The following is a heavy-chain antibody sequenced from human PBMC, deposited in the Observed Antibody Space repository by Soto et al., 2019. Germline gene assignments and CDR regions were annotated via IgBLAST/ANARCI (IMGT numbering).Heavy chain of an antibody. CDR3: ARDDKGVSAAMLY. J-gene: IGHJ4*02. V-gene: IGHV4-4*07. CDR1: GDSISGYY. Sequence: KSSETLSLTCTVSGDSISGYYWYWIRQPAGKGLEWIGRMYTNGITNYNPSLKSRVTMSVDTSKNQFSLKLTSVTAADTAVYYCARDDKGVSAAMLYWGQGTLVTVSS. CDR2: MYTNGIT. D-gene: IGHD2-2*01.